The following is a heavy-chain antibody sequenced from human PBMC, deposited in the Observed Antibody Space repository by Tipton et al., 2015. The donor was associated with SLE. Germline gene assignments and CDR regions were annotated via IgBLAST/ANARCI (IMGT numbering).Heavy chain of an antibody. CDR1: GFTFSSYW. CDR2: INSDESST. CDR3: ARGRDYYDSSGADAFDI. D-gene: IGHD3-22*01. Sequence: SGFTFSSYWMHWVRQAPGKELVWVSRINSDESSTSYADSVKGRFTISRDNAKNTLYLQMNSLRVEDTAVYYCARGRDYYDSSGADAFDIWGQGTMVTVSS. J-gene: IGHJ3*02. V-gene: IGHV3-74*01.